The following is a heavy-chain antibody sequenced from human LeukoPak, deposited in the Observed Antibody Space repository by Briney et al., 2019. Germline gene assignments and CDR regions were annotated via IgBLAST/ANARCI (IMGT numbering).Heavy chain of an antibody. CDR1: GFTFDSFA. CDR3: GKTTAGYSSGQKPAWPVDY. CDR2: IFGSGGSP. Sequence: GGSLRLSCEASGFTFDSFAMYWVRQAPGKGLEWIAGIFGSGGSPHYADSVKGRFTISRDNSKNTVYLQINSLRAEDTAVYYCGKTTAGYSSGQKPAWPVDYWGQGTLVTVSS. V-gene: IGHV3-23*01. J-gene: IGHJ4*02. D-gene: IGHD5-18*01.